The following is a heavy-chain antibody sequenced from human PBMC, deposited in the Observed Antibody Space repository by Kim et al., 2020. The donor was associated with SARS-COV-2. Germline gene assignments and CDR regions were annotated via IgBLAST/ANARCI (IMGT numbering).Heavy chain of an antibody. CDR1: GFTFSSYG. Sequence: GGSLRLSCAASGFTFSSYGMHWVRQAPGKGLEWVAVISYDGSNKYYADSVKGRFTISRDNSKNTLYLQMNSLRADDTAVYYCAKQYSGYDELIDPWGQGT. D-gene: IGHD5-12*01. CDR2: ISYDGSNK. CDR3: AKQYSGYDELIDP. J-gene: IGHJ5*02. V-gene: IGHV3-30*18.